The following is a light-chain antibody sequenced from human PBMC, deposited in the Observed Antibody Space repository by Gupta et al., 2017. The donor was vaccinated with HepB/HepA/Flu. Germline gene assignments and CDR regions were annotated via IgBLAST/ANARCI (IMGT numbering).Light chain of an antibody. CDR1: QSISSW. Sequence: DIKMTQSPSTLPASVGDRVTITCRASQSISSWLAWYQQKPGKAPKFLIYKASNLESGVPSRFSGSGSGTEFTLTISGLQPDDFAIYYCQHYLTFPLTFGGGTKVEIK. V-gene: IGKV1-5*03. J-gene: IGKJ4*01. CDR2: KAS. CDR3: QHYLTFPLT.